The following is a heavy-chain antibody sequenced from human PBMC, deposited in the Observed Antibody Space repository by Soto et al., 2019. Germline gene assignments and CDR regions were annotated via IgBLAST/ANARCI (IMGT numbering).Heavy chain of an antibody. CDR3: ARGPRETTIFYYYYMDV. J-gene: IGHJ6*03. V-gene: IGHV4-59*02. D-gene: IGHD3-9*01. CDR1: GDSVTSHY. CDR2: MNYSGCT. Sequence: ASETLSLTCSFSGDSVTSHYLTWIRQSPEKGLEWIGYMNYSGCTHYNPSLKSRLTISVDTSKNQFSLQLTSVTVADTAVYYCARGPRETTIFYYYYMDVWGKGTTVTVSS.